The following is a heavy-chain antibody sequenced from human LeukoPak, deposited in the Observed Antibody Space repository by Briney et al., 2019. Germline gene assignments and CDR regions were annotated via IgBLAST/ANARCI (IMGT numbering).Heavy chain of an antibody. CDR2: IIPIFGTA. CDR1: GGTFSSYA. J-gene: IGHJ5*02. D-gene: IGHD3-3*01. V-gene: IGHV1-69*13. Sequence: SVKVSCKASGGTFSSYAISWVRQAPGQGLEWMGGIIPIFGTANYAQKFQGRVTITADESTSTAYMELSSLRSEDTAVYYCAWDPGTIFGVVIANWFDPWGQGTLVTVSS. CDR3: AWDPGTIFGVVIANWFDP.